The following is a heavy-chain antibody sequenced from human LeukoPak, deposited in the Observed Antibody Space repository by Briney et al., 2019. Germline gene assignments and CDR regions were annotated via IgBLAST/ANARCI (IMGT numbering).Heavy chain of an antibody. D-gene: IGHD6-19*01. CDR2: IWYDGSNK. CDR3: ARSGSSGPTGYYYGMDV. V-gene: IGHV3-33*01. Sequence: PGGSLRLSCAASGFTFSSYGMHWVRQAPGKGLEWVAVIWYDGSNKYYADSVKGRFTISRDNSKNTLYLQMNSLRAEDTAVCYCARSGSSGPTGYYYGMDVWGQGTTVTVSS. CDR1: GFTFSSYG. J-gene: IGHJ6*02.